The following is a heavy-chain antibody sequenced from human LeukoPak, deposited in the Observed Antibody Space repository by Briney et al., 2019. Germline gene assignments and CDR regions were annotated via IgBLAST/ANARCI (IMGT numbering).Heavy chain of an antibody. CDR2: ISSSGSTI. D-gene: IGHD2-2*01. J-gene: IGHJ6*04. Sequence: GGSLRLSCAASGFTFSSYEMNWVRQAPGKGLEWVSYISSSGSTIYYADSVKGRFTISRDNAKNSLYLQMNSLRAEDTAVYYCARDRLHCSSTSCEENYYYGMDVWGKGTTVTVSS. CDR1: GFTFSSYE. CDR3: ARDRLHCSSTSCEENYYYGMDV. V-gene: IGHV3-48*03.